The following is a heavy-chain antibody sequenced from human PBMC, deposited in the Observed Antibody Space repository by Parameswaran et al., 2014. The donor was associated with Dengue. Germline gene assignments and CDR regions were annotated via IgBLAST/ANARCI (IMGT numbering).Heavy chain of an antibody. D-gene: IGHD2-2*01. CDR3: ARVWFVVVPAAMGWYFDL. Sequence: WIRQPPGKGLEWVANIKQDGSEKYYVDSVKGRFTISRDNAKNSLYLQMNSLRAEDTAVYYCARVWFVVVPAAMGWYFDLWGRGTLVTVSS. J-gene: IGHJ2*01. V-gene: IGHV3-7*01. CDR2: IKQDGSEK.